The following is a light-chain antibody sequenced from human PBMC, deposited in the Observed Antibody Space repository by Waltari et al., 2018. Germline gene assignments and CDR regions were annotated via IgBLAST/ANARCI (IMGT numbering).Light chain of an antibody. V-gene: IGLV2-14*01. Sequence: QSALTQPSSVSGSSGQSITFSCTGTSSDLRGYSSVSWYQQHPGKAPKLMIYDLTKRASAFLIRFSRPYKANTARLSILGLQGEHDAYYFCSSYMGRSTLYVFCTGANATV. CDR1: SSDLRGYSS. J-gene: IGLJ1*01. CDR2: DLT. CDR3: SSYMGRSTLYV.